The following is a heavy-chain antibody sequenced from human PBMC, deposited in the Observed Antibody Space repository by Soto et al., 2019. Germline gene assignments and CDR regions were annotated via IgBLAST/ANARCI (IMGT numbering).Heavy chain of an antibody. J-gene: IGHJ4*02. Sequence: PSETLSLTCTVSGGSITSSSYYWGWIRQPPGKGLEWIGSIYYSGSTYYNPSLKSRVTISVDTSKNQFSLKLSSVTAADTAVYYCARHNYGSGSTYLDYWGQGTLVTVSS. CDR2: IYYSGST. CDR3: ARHNYGSGSTYLDY. D-gene: IGHD3-10*01. V-gene: IGHV4-39*01. CDR1: GGSITSSSYY.